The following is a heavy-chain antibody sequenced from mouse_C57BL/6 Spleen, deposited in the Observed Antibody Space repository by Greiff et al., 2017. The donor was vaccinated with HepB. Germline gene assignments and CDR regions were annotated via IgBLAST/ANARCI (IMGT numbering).Heavy chain of an antibody. V-gene: IGHV1-81*01. CDR2: IYPRSGNT. CDR3: ARGDGSSYAWFAY. CDR1: GYTFTSYG. J-gene: IGHJ3*01. D-gene: IGHD1-1*01. Sequence: QVQLQQSGAELARPGASVKLSCKASGYTFTSYGLSWVKQRTGQGLEWIGEIYPRSGNTYYNEKFKGKATLTADKSSSTAYMELRSLTSEDSAVYFCARGDGSSYAWFAYWGQGTLVTVSA.